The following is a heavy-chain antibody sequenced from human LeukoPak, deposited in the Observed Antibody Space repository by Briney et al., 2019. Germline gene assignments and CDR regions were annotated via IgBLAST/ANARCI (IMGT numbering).Heavy chain of an antibody. CDR3: ARDLYSSICYD. D-gene: IGHD6-13*01. CDR2: INHSGST. Sequence: SETLSLTCAVSGGSFSGQYWTXXXXXPXXXXXXIGXINHSGSTXXNXSLKXRXXXXXDMSKNXFSLRLSSVTAADTAIYYCARDLYSSICYDWGQGTLVTVSS. J-gene: IGHJ4*02. V-gene: IGHV4-34*01. CDR1: GGSFSGQY.